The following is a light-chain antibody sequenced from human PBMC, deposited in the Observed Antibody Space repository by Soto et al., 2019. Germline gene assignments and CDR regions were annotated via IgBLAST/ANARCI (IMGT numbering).Light chain of an antibody. Sequence: DIVMTQSPATLSVSPGERVTFSCRASQSVTTNLAWYQHKPGQSPRLLISDASTGASGIPPRFSGSGSGTEFTLTIDRLQSADFAVYYCQQYDRWPVTLGGGTKVDIK. CDR1: QSVTTN. CDR2: DAS. V-gene: IGKV3-15*01. J-gene: IGKJ4*01. CDR3: QQYDRWPVT.